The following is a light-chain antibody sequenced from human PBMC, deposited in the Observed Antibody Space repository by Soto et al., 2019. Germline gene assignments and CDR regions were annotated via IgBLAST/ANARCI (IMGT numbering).Light chain of an antibody. CDR3: QQYGSSGT. V-gene: IGKV3-20*01. CDR1: QSVSSSY. J-gene: IGKJ1*01. Sequence: EIGVTQYPGPLSLSPGERATLSCRASQSVSSSYLAWYQQKPGQAPRLLIYGASSRATGIPDRFSGSGSGTDFTLTISRLEPDDFAVYYCQQYGSSGTFGQGTKVDIK. CDR2: GAS.